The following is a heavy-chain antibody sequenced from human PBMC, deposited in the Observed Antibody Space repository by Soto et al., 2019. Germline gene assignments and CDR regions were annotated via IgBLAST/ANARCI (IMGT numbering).Heavy chain of an antibody. CDR1: GFSLPNGRMG. Sequence: QVTLKESGPVLVKPTETLTLTCSVSGFSLPNGRMGVSWIRKPPGKALEWLAHFFSDAERSYSTSMQSRLNMYKDSSGSQVVLTMTNMAPADTATYFCARMDGDYNYYGLDVWGHGIAVTVSS. D-gene: IGHD4-17*01. CDR2: FFSDAER. CDR3: ARMDGDYNYYGLDV. V-gene: IGHV2-26*01. J-gene: IGHJ6*02.